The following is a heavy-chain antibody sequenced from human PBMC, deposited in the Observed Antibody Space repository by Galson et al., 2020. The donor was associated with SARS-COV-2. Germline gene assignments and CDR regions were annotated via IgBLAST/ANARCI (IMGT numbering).Heavy chain of an antibody. CDR2: IYYSGRT. V-gene: IGHV4-39*01. Sequence: SETLSLTCTVSGGSISSSSYYWGWIRQPPGKGLEWLGSIYYSGRTYYNPSLKSRVTISVDTSKNQFSLKLSSVTAADTAVYYCAKSELDYGAAFDIWGQGTMVTVSS. D-gene: IGHD4-17*01. J-gene: IGHJ3*02. CDR3: AKSELDYGAAFDI. CDR1: GGSISSSSYY.